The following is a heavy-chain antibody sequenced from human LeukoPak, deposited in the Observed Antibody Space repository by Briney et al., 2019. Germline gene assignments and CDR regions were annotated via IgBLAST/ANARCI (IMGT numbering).Heavy chain of an antibody. CDR2: ISWNSGSI. Sequence: GRSLRLSCAASGFTFGDYAMHWVRQAPGKGLEWVSGISWNSGSIGYADSVKGRFTISRDNAKNSLYLQMNSLRAEDTALYYCAKGGDDILTGTFDYWGQGTLVTVSS. CDR3: AKGGDDILTGTFDY. V-gene: IGHV3-9*01. CDR1: GFTFGDYA. D-gene: IGHD3-9*01. J-gene: IGHJ4*02.